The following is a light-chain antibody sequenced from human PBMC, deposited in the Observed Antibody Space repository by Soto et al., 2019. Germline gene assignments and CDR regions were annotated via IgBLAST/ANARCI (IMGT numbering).Light chain of an antibody. Sequence: DIQMTQSPSTLSASVGDRVTITCRASQSISSWLAWYQQKPGKAPNLLIYKASSLESGVPSRFSGSGSGKEFPLTISSLQPDDFVTYYCQQYNSYPPTFGGGTKVEIK. V-gene: IGKV1-5*03. J-gene: IGKJ4*01. CDR1: QSISSW. CDR3: QQYNSYPPT. CDR2: KAS.